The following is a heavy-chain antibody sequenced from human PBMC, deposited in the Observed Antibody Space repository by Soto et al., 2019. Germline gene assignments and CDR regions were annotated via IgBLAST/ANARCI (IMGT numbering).Heavy chain of an antibody. CDR1: GFNFSSSD. J-gene: IGHJ3*02. CDR2: IGTAGDT. Sequence: EVQLVESGGGLVQPGGSLRLSCEASGFNFSSSDMHWVRQATGKGLEWVSVIGTAGDTFYTGSVKGRFTISRENGKNSLYLQMNSLRAGDTAVYYCARAGQGASCSGGSCYLGASDIWGQGTMVTVSS. CDR3: ARAGQGASCSGGSCYLGASDI. D-gene: IGHD2-15*01. V-gene: IGHV3-13*01.